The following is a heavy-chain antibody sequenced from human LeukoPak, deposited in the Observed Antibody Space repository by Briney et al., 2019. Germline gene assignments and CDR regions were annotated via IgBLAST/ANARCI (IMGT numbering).Heavy chain of an antibody. CDR3: ARNGYQYGQNDY. CDR2: INPNSGDT. CDR1: GYSVANYW. D-gene: IGHD5-18*01. Sequence: GESLKISCKGSGYSVANYWIAWVRQAPGQGLEWMGWINPNSGDTNYAQKFQGRVTLTRDTSISTAYMELSGLTSDDTAVYYCARNGYQYGQNDYWGQGTLVTVSS. J-gene: IGHJ4*02. V-gene: IGHV1-2*02.